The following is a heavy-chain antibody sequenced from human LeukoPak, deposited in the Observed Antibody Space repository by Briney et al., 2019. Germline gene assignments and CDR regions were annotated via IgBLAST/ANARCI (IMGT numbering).Heavy chain of an antibody. V-gene: IGHV3-23*01. J-gene: IGHJ1*01. D-gene: IGHD4-23*01. CDR2: IGGGGIST. Sequence: GGSLRPSCAASGFTFSSYAMSWVRQAPGKGLEWVSGIGGGGISTYYADSVKGRFTISRDNSKNTVYLQMNSLRGEDTAVYYCARGDSTVTPKYFQYWGQGTLVTVSS. CDR1: GFTFSSYA. CDR3: ARGDSTVTPKYFQY.